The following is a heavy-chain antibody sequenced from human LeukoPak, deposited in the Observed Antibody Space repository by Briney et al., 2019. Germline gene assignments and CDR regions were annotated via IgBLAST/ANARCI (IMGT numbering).Heavy chain of an antibody. V-gene: IGHV4-39*07. CDR3: ARGGYYYDSSGYYGY. CDR2: IYYSGST. Sequence: SATLSLTFTVSGGSISSSSYYWGGIRPPPGKGREWIGRIYYSGSTYYNPSLKSGVTISVDTSKNQFSLKLSSVTAADTAVYYCARGGYYYDSSGYYGYWGQGTLVTVSS. D-gene: IGHD3-22*01. J-gene: IGHJ4*02. CDR1: GGSISSSSYY.